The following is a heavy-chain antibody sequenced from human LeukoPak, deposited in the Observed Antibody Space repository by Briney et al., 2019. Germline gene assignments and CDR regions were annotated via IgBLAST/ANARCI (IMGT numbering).Heavy chain of an antibody. CDR3: ARDHYDYVWGSYRSYAFDI. CDR2: INPNSGGT. V-gene: IGHV1-2*02. J-gene: IGHJ3*02. Sequence: ASVKVSCKASGYTFTGYYMHWVRQAPGQGLEWMGWINPNSGGTNYAQKFQGRVTMTRDTSISTAYMELSRLRSDDTAVYYCARDHYDYVWGSYRSYAFDIWGQGTMVTVSS. D-gene: IGHD3-16*02. CDR1: GYTFTGYY.